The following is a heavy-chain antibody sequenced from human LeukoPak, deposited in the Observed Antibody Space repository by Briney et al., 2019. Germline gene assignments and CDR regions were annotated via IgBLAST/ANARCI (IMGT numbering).Heavy chain of an antibody. D-gene: IGHD6-13*01. CDR3: ARVQTIAGDVDY. J-gene: IGHJ4*02. CDR1: GFTFSTYS. CDR2: ISSSSDTI. Sequence: GGSLRLCCAASGFTFSTYSMNWVRQAPGKGLEWVSYISSSSDTIYYTDSVRGRFTISRDNAKNTLSLQMNSLRAEDTAVYYCARVQTIAGDVDYWGQGTLVTVSS. V-gene: IGHV3-48*04.